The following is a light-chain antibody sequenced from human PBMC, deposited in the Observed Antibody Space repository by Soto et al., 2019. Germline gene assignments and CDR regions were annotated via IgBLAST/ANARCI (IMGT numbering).Light chain of an antibody. V-gene: IGKV3-15*01. Sequence: EIVMTQSPATLSVSPGERATLSCRASQSVSSNFAWYQQKPGQAPRLLIYDASTRATGIPARFSGSGSGTEFTLTISSLQSGDFAVYYCRQYKKWPRTFGHGTKVDI. CDR3: RQYKKWPRT. CDR1: QSVSSN. J-gene: IGKJ1*01. CDR2: DAS.